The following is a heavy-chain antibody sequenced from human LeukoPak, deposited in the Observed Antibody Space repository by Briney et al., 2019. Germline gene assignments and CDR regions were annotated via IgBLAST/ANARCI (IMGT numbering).Heavy chain of an antibody. J-gene: IGHJ4*02. D-gene: IGHD4-23*01. CDR1: GFTFSSYW. V-gene: IGHV3-74*01. CDR3: ARGRPHGNDY. CDR2: IASDGRST. Sequence: PGGSLRLSCAASGFTFSSYWMNWVRQAPGEGLVWVSRIASDGRSTTYAASVTRRFSISRDHAKNTLYLQMNSLRVEDTAVYYCARGRPHGNDYWGQGTLVTVSS.